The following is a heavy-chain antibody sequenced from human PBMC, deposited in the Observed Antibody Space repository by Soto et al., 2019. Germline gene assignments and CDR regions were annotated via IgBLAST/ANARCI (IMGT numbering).Heavy chain of an antibody. CDR2: INVAGHT. CDR1: GFTFSNYD. Sequence: EVQLVESGGGLVQPGGSLRLSCEASGFTFSNYDMHWVRQVTGEGLQWVANINVAGHTYYPVSVAGRFTISRENVMNSVYRHMDSLRVEDTAVYYCTRTADFTCAFDLWGQGTVVTVSS. CDR3: TRTADFTCAFDL. D-gene: IGHD2-21*02. J-gene: IGHJ3*01. V-gene: IGHV3-13*01.